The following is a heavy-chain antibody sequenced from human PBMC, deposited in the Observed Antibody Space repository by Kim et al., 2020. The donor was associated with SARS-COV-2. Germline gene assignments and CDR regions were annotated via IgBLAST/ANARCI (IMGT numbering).Heavy chain of an antibody. V-gene: IGHV4-34*01. CDR3: ARRVSDTSGWVSHYCDR. CDR1: GGSFSGYY. Sequence: SETLSLTCAVYGGSFSGYYWSWIRQPPGKGLEWIGEINHSGRTNYNPSLKSRVTISVDTSKNQFSLKRTSVPAADTDVYYCARRVSDTSGWVSHYCDRWGQGVLVTVSS. D-gene: IGHD3-10*01. CDR2: INHSGRT. J-gene: IGHJ4*02.